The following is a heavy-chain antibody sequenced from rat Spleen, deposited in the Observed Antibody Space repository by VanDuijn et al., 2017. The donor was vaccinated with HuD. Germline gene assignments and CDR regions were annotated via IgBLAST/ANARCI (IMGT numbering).Heavy chain of an antibody. V-gene: IGHV5S23*01. CDR1: GFTFNSYD. D-gene: IGHD1-1*01. CDR3: TRVVVGARGFYFDY. Sequence: EVQLVESDGGLVQPGKSLKLSCAASGFTFNSYDMAWVRQAPTMGLEWVASISPSGGITYYRDSVKGRFTVSRDNAKSTLYLQMNSLRSEDTATYYCTRVVVGARGFYFDYWGQGVMVTVSS. CDR2: ISPSGGIT. J-gene: IGHJ2*01.